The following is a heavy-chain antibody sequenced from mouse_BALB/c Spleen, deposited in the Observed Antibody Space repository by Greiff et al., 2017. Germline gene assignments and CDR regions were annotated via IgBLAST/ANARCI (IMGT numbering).Heavy chain of an antibody. Sequence: DVKLQESGPSLVKPSQTLSLTCSVTGDSITSGYWNWIRKFPGNKLEYMGYISYSGSTYYNPSLKSRISITRDTSKNQYYLQLNSVTTEDTATYYCARWEYYGSSYVAWFAYWGQGTLVTVSA. V-gene: IGHV3-8*02. CDR3: ARWEYYGSSYVAWFAY. CDR2: ISYSGST. D-gene: IGHD1-1*01. CDR1: GDSITSGY. J-gene: IGHJ3*01.